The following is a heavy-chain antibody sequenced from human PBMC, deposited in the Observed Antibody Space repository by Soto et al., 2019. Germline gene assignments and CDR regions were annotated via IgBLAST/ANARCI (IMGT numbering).Heavy chain of an antibody. CDR3: ARAAPTVTTMVYYYYMDV. CDR2: IYYSGST. Sequence: SETLSLTCTVSGGSISSYYWSWIRQPPGKGLEWIGYIYYSGSTNYNPSLKSRVTISVDTSKNQFSLKLSSVTAADTAVYYCARAAPTVTTMVYYYYMDVWGKGTTVTVSS. J-gene: IGHJ6*03. CDR1: GGSISSYY. D-gene: IGHD4-17*01. V-gene: IGHV4-59*01.